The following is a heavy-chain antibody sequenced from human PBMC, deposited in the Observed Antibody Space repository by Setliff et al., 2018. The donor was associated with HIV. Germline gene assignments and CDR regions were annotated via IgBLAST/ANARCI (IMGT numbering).Heavy chain of an antibody. CDR2: LYVSGDT. CDR1: DDPIISDY. CDR3: ALTGHRLRRGYMDV. Sequence: PSETLSLTCYVTDDPIISDYWSWIRQPAGKGLEWIGRLYVSGDTNYNPSLKSRVTMSLDTSKKHFSLNLKSVTAADTAVYYCALTGHRLRRGYMDVWGKGTTVTVSS. V-gene: IGHV4-4*07. J-gene: IGHJ6*03. D-gene: IGHD5-12*01.